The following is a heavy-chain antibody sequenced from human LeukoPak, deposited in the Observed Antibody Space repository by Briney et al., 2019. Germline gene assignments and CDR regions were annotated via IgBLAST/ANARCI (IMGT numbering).Heavy chain of an antibody. Sequence: ASVKVSCKASGYTFTSYGISWVRQAPGQGLEWMGWISAYNGNTNYAQKFQGRVTMTTDTSTSTAYMELRSLRSDDTAVYYCARVVKGYYDILTGYCLFDYWGQGTLVTVSS. D-gene: IGHD3-9*01. J-gene: IGHJ4*02. CDR1: GYTFTSYG. CDR3: ARVVKGYYDILTGYCLFDY. V-gene: IGHV1-18*01. CDR2: ISAYNGNT.